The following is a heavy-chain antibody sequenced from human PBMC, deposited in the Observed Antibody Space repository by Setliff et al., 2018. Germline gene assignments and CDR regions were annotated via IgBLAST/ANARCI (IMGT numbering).Heavy chain of an antibody. D-gene: IGHD3-3*01. CDR3: TRSSNFWNGYLFDW. Sequence: SETLSLTCTVSGGAIGNNIYYWGWIRRPPGKGLEWIGSIYFSGSTYYNPSLKSRVSMSVDSSKNQFSLNLNSVAAADAAIYYCTRSSNFWNGYLFDWWGQGSLVTVSS. V-gene: IGHV4-39*01. J-gene: IGHJ4*02. CDR2: IYFSGST. CDR1: GGAIGNNIYY.